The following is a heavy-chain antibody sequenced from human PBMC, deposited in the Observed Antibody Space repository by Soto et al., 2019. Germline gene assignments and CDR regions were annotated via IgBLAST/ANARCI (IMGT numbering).Heavy chain of an antibody. D-gene: IGHD2-15*01. Sequence: QVQLVQSGAEVKKPGSSVKVSCKASGGTFSSYAISWVRQAPGQGLLLMGGIIPIFGTANYAQKFQGRVTITADESTSTAYMELISLRSEDTAVYYCARDCSGGSCYFDYYYGMDVWGQGTTVTVSS. CDR2: IIPIFGTA. J-gene: IGHJ6*02. CDR1: GGTFSSYA. CDR3: ARDCSGGSCYFDYYYGMDV. V-gene: IGHV1-69*01.